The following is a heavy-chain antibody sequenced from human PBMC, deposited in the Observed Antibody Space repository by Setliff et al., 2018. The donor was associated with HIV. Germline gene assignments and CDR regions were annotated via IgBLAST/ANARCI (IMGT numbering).Heavy chain of an antibody. D-gene: IGHD3-10*01. J-gene: IGHJ5*02. CDR2: IYYSGST. V-gene: IGHV4-59*11. CDR3: ARSDPGDSGSLEDWFDP. CDR1: GGSISSHY. Sequence: LSLTCTVSGGSISSHYWSWIRQPPGKRLEWIGYIYYSGSTNYNPSLKSRVTISVDTSKNQFSLKLTSVTAADTAVYYCARSDPGDSGSLEDWFDPWGQGTLVTVSS.